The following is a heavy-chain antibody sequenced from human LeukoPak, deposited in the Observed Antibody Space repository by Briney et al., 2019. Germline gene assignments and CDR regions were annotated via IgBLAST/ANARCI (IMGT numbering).Heavy chain of an antibody. CDR2: IFYSGST. D-gene: IGHD6-19*01. V-gene: IGHV4-59*01. CDR3: GRLNVGGWYDQ. CDR1: GDSISRYY. Sequence: SETLSLTCTVSGDSISRYYWSWLRQPPGQGLEGIGYIFYSGSTNYNPSLESRVTISVDTSKNQFSLKLSSVTAADTALYYCGRLNVGGWYDQWGQGTLVHVPS. J-gene: IGHJ1*01.